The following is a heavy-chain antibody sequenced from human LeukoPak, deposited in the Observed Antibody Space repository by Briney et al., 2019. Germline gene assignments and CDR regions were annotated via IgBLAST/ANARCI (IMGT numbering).Heavy chain of an antibody. CDR2: IYHSGST. CDR1: GYSISSGYY. CDR3: VSSGWLYYFHY. Sequence: SETLSLTCTVSGYSISSGYYWGWIRQPPGKGLEWIGSIYHSGSTYYNPSLKSRVTISLDTSKNHFSLKLNSVTASDTAVYYCVSSGWLYYFHYWGQGTLVTVSS. J-gene: IGHJ4*02. V-gene: IGHV4-38-2*02. D-gene: IGHD6-19*01.